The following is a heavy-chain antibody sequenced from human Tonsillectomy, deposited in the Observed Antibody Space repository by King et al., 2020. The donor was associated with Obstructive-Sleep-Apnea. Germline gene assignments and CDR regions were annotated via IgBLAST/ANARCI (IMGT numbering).Heavy chain of an antibody. D-gene: IGHD3-10*01. CDR3: AKDLEARDRGVNHKYSYYGMDV. Sequence: VQLVESGGGVVQPGRSLRLSCTASGFTFSSYGMHWVRQAPGKGLEWVAVIWYDGSNEYYADSVKGRFTISRDNSKNTLYLQMNSLRAEDTAVYYCAKDLEARDRGVNHKYSYYGMDVWGQGTTVTVSS. CDR2: IWYDGSNE. V-gene: IGHV3-33*06. CDR1: GFTFSSYG. J-gene: IGHJ6*02.